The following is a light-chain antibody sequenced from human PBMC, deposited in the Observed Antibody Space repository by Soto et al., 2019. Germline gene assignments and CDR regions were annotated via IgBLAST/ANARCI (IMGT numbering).Light chain of an antibody. CDR3: AAWDDSPIAWV. CDR2: TTD. J-gene: IGLJ2*01. CDR1: RSNIGSNP. Sequence: QSVLTQPPSASGTPGQGVTISCSGGRSNIGSNPVNWYQQLPEAAPKLLIYTTDQRPSGVPDRFSGSKSGTSASLAISGLQSEDDAEYSCAAWDDSPIAWVFGGGTKLTVL. V-gene: IGLV1-44*01.